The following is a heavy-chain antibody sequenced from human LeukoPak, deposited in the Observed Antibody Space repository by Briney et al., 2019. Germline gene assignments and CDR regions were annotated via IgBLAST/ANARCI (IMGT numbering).Heavy chain of an antibody. CDR2: IYYSGST. D-gene: IGHD6-19*01. CDR3: ARFKRAGGWSYFDY. CDR1: GVSISGYY. J-gene: IGHJ4*02. Sequence: SETLSLTCIVSGVSISGYYWNWLRQPPGKGLEWIGYIYYSGSTNYNPSLKSRVTISVDTSKNQFSLKLSSVTAADTAVYYCARFKRAGGWSYFDYWGQGTLVTVSS. V-gene: IGHV4-59*01.